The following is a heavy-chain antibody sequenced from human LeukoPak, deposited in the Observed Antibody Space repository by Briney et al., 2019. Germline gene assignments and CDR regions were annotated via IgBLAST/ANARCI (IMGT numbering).Heavy chain of an antibody. J-gene: IGHJ4*02. Sequence: GGSLRLSCAASGFTFSKTWMSWVRQAPGKGLEGVACIMEDGSVQKYVDSVRGRFTISRDNAKNTLYLQMNSLRAEDTAVYYCARCFSRGGSCLYWGQGTLVTVSS. CDR3: ARCFSRGGSCLY. CDR2: IMEDGSVQ. CDR1: GFTFSKTW. V-gene: IGHV3-7*01. D-gene: IGHD2-15*01.